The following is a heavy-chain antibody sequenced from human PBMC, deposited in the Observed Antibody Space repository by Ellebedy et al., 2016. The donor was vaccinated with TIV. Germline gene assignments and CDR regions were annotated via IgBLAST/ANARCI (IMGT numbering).Heavy chain of an antibody. V-gene: IGHV4-59*01. J-gene: IGHJ6*02. CDR3: ARADLLRFGELLPYYYYGMDV. CDR1: NGSISSYY. CDR2: IYYSGST. D-gene: IGHD3-10*01. Sequence: SETLSLTXTVSNGSISSYYWSWIRQPPGKGLEWIAYIYYSGSTEYNPSLKSRVTISVDTSKNQFSLKLSSVTAADTAVYYCARADLLRFGELLPYYYYGMDVWGQGTTVTVSS.